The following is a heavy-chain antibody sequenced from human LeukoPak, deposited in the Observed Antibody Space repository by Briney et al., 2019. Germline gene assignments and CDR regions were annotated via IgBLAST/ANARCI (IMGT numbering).Heavy chain of an antibody. CDR1: GFTFSSYT. D-gene: IGHD3-10*01. V-gene: IGHV3-21*01. Sequence: PGGSLRLSCKASGFTFSSYTMNWVRQAPGKGLEWVSSISTSSSYIYYADSIKGRFTISRGNAENSLYLQMNSLRADDTAVYYCVRDMTFSGSSWDCWGQGILVIVSS. CDR2: ISTSSSYI. J-gene: IGHJ4*02. CDR3: VRDMTFSGSSWDC.